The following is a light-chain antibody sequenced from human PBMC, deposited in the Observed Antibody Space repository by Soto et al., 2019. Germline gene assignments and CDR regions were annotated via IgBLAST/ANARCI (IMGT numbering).Light chain of an antibody. CDR2: EVS. V-gene: IGLV2-14*01. Sequence: QSALTQPASVSGSPGQSITISCTGTSSDVGAYDYVSWFQQHPGKAPKLIIYEVSYRPSGVSSRFSGSKSGNRASLTISGLQAEDEADYYCSSNTTRSTHVVFGGGTKLTVL. CDR1: SSDVGAYDY. J-gene: IGLJ2*01. CDR3: SSNTTRSTHVV.